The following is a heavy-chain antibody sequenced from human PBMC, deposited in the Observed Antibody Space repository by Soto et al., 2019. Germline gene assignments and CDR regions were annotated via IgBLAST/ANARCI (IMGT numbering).Heavy chain of an antibody. CDR3: ARVCKWLRFHYYYGMDV. J-gene: IGHJ6*02. V-gene: IGHV3-30-3*01. CDR2: ISYDGSNK. D-gene: IGHD5-12*01. CDR1: GFTFSSYA. Sequence: GGSLRLSCAASGFTFSSYAMHWVRQAPGKGLEWVAVISYDGSNKYYADSVKGRFTISRDNSKNTLYLQMNSLRAEDTAVYYCARVCKWLRFHYYYGMDVWGQGTTVTVSS.